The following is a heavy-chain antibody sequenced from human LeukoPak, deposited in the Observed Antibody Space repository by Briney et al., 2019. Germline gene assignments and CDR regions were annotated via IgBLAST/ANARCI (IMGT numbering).Heavy chain of an antibody. D-gene: IGHD6-13*01. CDR1: GFTFSSYG. J-gene: IGHJ6*02. CDR2: ISYDGSNK. Sequence: PGRSLRLSCAASGFTFSSYGMRWVRQAPGKGLEWVAVISYDGSNKYYADSVKGRFTISRDNSKNTLYLQMNSLRAEDTAVYYCAKELAAAGYYGMDVWGQGTTVTVSS. CDR3: AKELAAAGYYGMDV. V-gene: IGHV3-30*18.